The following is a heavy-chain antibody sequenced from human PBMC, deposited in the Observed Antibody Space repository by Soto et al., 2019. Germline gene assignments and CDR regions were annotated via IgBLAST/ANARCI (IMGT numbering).Heavy chain of an antibody. Sequence: QVQLVQSGAEVKKPGSSVKVSCKASGGTFSSYAISWVRQAPGQGLEWMGGIIPIFGTANYAQKFQGRVTITADESTSTAYMELRSLRSEDTAVYYCARGPYYYGSGSYHYYYYGMDVWGQGTTVTVSS. CDR2: IIPIFGTA. CDR3: ARGPYYYGSGSYHYYYYGMDV. V-gene: IGHV1-69*01. CDR1: GGTFSSYA. J-gene: IGHJ6*02. D-gene: IGHD3-10*01.